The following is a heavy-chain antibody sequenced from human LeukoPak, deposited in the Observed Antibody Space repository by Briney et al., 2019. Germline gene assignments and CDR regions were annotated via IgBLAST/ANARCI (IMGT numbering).Heavy chain of an antibody. V-gene: IGHV1-18*01. J-gene: IGHJ6*02. CDR1: GYTFTSYG. Sequence: ASVKVSCKASGYTFTSYGISWVRQAPGQGREWRGWIHAYEGNTNYAQKLQGRVTMTTDTSTSTAYMELRSLRSDDTAVYYCARDQQQLAPNYYYYYGMDVWGQGTTVTVSS. CDR2: IHAYEGNT. D-gene: IGHD6-13*01. CDR3: ARDQQQLAPNYYYYYGMDV.